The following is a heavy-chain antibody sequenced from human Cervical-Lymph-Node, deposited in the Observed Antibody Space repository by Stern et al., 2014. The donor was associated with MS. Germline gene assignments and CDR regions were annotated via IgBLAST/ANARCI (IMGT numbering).Heavy chain of an antibody. J-gene: IGHJ4*02. Sequence: QVQLVQSGAEVKKPGASVKVSCQASGFTFTNYAMHWVRQAPGQRLEWMGWINTGNGNTKYSQKFQGRVTITRDTSASTAYMELSSLTSEDTAVYYCARNWATDYWGQGTLVTVSS. CDR1: GFTFTNYA. D-gene: IGHD7-27*01. CDR2: INTGNGNT. V-gene: IGHV1-3*04. CDR3: ARNWATDY.